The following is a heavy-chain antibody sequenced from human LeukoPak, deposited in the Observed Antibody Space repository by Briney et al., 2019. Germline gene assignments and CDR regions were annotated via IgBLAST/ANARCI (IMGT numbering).Heavy chain of an antibody. CDR2: ISAYNGNT. Sequence: ASVKVSCKASGYTFTSYGINWVRQAPGQGLEWMGWISAYNGNTNYAQKLQDTVTMTTDTSTRTAYMELRSLRYDDPAVYYCSRVEQRLAFIYYYYYMDVWGKGTTVTVSS. CDR1: GYTFTSYG. V-gene: IGHV1-18*01. J-gene: IGHJ6*03. CDR3: SRVEQRLAFIYYYYYMDV. D-gene: IGHD6-25*01.